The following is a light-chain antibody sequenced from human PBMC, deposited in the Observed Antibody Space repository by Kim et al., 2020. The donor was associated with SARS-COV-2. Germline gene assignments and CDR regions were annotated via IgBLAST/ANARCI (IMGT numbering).Light chain of an antibody. CDR1: NMGDKS. CDR3: QAWDVGNCV. J-gene: IGLJ3*02. V-gene: IGLV3-1*01. Sequence: SYELTQPPSVSVSPGQTARITCCGDNMGDKSVRWCQQKPGQSPVLVIFYDSKRPSGIPERFSGSNSGNTATLTISGAQARDEADYYCQAWDVGNCVFGGGTKLTVL. CDR2: YDS.